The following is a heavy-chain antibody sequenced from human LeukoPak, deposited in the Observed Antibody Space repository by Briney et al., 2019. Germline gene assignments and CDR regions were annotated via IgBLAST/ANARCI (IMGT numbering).Heavy chain of an antibody. CDR2: MNPNRAGP. Sequence: GSSVTVSCQSCGYTFTGYYLHWVRPPPGQGLAGMGWMNPNRAGPNYAEKFQGRVTMSRDTSISTDYMELRRLRSDDTAVYFWALVVVPAAMRELLQHWGEGTLVTVSS. CDR1: GYTFTGYY. CDR3: ALVVVPAAMRELLQH. D-gene: IGHD2-2*01. V-gene: IGHV1-2*02. J-gene: IGHJ1*01.